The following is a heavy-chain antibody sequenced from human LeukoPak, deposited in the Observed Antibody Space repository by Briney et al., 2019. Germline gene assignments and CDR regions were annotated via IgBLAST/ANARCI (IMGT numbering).Heavy chain of an antibody. Sequence: PGGSLRLSCAASGLTFSGSAMHCVRQASGKGLEWVGRIRSKANSYATAYAASVKGRFTISRDDSKNTAYLEMNSLRTEDTAVYYCTRGALDYRDAYDFWGQGTMVTVSS. CDR1: GLTFSGSA. V-gene: IGHV3-73*01. J-gene: IGHJ3*01. CDR3: TRGALDYRDAYDF. D-gene: IGHD3/OR15-3a*01. CDR2: IRSKANSYAT.